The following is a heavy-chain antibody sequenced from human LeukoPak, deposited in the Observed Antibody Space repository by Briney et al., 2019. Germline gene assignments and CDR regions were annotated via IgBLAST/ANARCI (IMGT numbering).Heavy chain of an antibody. CDR1: GGPFSGYF. D-gene: IGHD1-26*01. CDR2: IHNSGTT. Sequence: PSETLSLTCAVSGGPFSGYFWSWIRQPPGKGLEWIGEIHNSGTTNYNPSLNSRVTISVDTSKNQFSLKLSSVTAADTAVYYCARLSLGAKSGRDYWGQGTLVTVSS. CDR3: ARLSLGAKSGRDY. J-gene: IGHJ4*02. V-gene: IGHV4-34*01.